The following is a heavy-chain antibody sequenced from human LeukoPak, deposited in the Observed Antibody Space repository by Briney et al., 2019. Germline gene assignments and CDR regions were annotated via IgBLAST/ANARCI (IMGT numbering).Heavy chain of an antibody. J-gene: IGHJ6*03. CDR3: ARGKEYSYGFYYYYSMDV. D-gene: IGHD5-18*01. CDR1: GGSFSGYY. CDR2: INHSGST. V-gene: IGHV4-34*01. Sequence: SETLSLTCAVYGGSFSGYYWSWIRQPPGKGLERIGEINHSGSTNYNPSLKSRVTISVDTSKNQFSLKLSSVTAADTAVYYCARGKEYSYGFYYYYSMDVWGKGTTVTVSS.